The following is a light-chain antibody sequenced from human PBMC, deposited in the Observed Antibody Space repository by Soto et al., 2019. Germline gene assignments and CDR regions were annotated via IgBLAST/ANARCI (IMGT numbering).Light chain of an antibody. J-gene: IGLJ2*01. CDR1: SSDVGGYNY. CDR3: SSYTSSSTPGV. Sequence: QSVLTQPASVSGSPGQSITISCTGTSSDVGGYNYVSWYQQHPGKAPKLMIYEVSNRPSGVSNRFSGSKSGNTASLTISGLQAEDEADYYCSSYTSSSTPGVFGGGTK. V-gene: IGLV2-14*01. CDR2: EVS.